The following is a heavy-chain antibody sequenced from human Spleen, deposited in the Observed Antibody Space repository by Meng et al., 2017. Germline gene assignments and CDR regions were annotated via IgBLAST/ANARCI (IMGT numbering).Heavy chain of an antibody. J-gene: IGHJ4*02. CDR1: GGTFSSYA. V-gene: IGHV1-69*04. D-gene: IGHD6-13*01. CDR2: IIPILGIA. Sequence: SVKVSCKASGGTFSSYAISWVRQAPGQGLEWMGRIIPILGIANYAQKFQGRVTLTTDTSTTTAYMELRSLRSDDTAVYYCARDEDISAAGYLLGDFWGQGTLVTVSS. CDR3: ARDEDISAAGYLLGDF.